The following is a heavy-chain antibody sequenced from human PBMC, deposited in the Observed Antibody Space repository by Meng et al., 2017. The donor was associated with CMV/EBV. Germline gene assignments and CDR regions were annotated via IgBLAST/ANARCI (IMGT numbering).Heavy chain of an antibody. V-gene: IGHV4-30-4*08. J-gene: IGHJ4*02. Sequence: LHESAPGLVKPAHTLSLTYTCAVGSFISGDYQSSWIRHPPGEGLEWIGHIYYSGSIDYNASLERRVTIKVNAHKNQFPLELICEPGADASVYYCARDNSRGKVDYWGQGTLVTVSS. CDR2: IYYSGSI. CDR3: ARDNSRGKVDY. D-gene: IGHD3-22*01. CDR1: VGSFISGDYQ.